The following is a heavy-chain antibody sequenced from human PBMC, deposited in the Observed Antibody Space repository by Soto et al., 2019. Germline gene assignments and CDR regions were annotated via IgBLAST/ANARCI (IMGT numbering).Heavy chain of an antibody. D-gene: IGHD2-8*01. Sequence: GASVKVSCKASGYSFGTYGISWVRQAPGQGLEWMGWISGYNGDTNYAQKFQGRVTMTIDTSTTTAYLELRRLTYDDAAVYFCAKNGHPPYYYYGMDVWGQGTTVTVSS. J-gene: IGHJ6*02. CDR1: GYSFGTYG. CDR3: AKNGHPPYYYYGMDV. CDR2: ISGYNGDT. V-gene: IGHV1-18*01.